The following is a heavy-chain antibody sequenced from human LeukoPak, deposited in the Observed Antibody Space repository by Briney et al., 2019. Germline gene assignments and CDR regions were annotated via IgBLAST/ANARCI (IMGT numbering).Heavy chain of an antibody. D-gene: IGHD6-19*01. CDR3: ARVSSGWYGY. J-gene: IGHJ1*01. V-gene: IGHV3-64*01. CDR1: GFTFSSYG. CDR2: ISSNGSST. Sequence: GGSLRLTCAASGFTFSSYGMHWVRPAAGKGLEYVSAISSNGSSTNYANSVKGRFTISRDNSKNTLYLQMGSLRTEDMAVYYCARVSSGWYGYWGQGSLVTVSS.